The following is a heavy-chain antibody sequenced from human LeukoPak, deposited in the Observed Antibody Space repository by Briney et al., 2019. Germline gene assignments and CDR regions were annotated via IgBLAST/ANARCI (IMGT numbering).Heavy chain of an antibody. CDR3: ARAPSTYYDFWSGLRYFDY. D-gene: IGHD3-3*01. CDR2: INHSGST. CDR1: GGSFSGYY. V-gene: IGHV4-34*01. J-gene: IGHJ4*02. Sequence: SETLSLTCAVYGGSFSGYYWSWIRQPPGKGLEWVGEINHSGSTNYNPSLKSRVTISVDTSKNQFPLKLSSVTAADTAVYYCARAPSTYYDFWSGLRYFDYWGQGTLVTVSS.